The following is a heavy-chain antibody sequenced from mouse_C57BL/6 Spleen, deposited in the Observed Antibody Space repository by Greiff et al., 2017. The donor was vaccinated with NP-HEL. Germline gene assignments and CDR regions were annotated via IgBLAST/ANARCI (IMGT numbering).Heavy chain of an antibody. V-gene: IGHV1-74*01. D-gene: IGHD1-1*01. CDR2: IHPSDSDT. CDR3: AASYYYGNNYRTAGY. Sequence: QVQLQQPGAELVKPGASVKVSCKASGYTFTSYWMHWVKQRPRQGLEWIGRIHPSDSDTNYNQKFKGKATLTVDKSSSTAYMQLSSLTSEDSAVYYCAASYYYGNNYRTAGYWGHGASVTVSS. CDR1: GYTFTSYW. J-gene: IGHJ4*01.